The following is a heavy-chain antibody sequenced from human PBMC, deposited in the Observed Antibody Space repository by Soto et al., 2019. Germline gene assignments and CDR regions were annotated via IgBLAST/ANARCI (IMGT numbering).Heavy chain of an antibody. CDR1: GFTLSGYA. V-gene: IGHV3-64*01. J-gene: IGHJ6*03. D-gene: IGHD6-6*01. CDR2: ISSNGVGT. CDR3: ARRARPDFYYMDV. Sequence: EVQLAESGGGLAQPGGSLRLSCAASGFTLSGYAMDWVRQAPGKGLEYVSGISSNGVGTYYANSVQGRFTISRDNSKNTVYLQMGSLRPQDMAVYYCARRARPDFYYMDVWGKGTTVTVS.